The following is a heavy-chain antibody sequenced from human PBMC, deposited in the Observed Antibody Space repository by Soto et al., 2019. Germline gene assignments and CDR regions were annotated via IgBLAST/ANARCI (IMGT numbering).Heavy chain of an antibody. Sequence: EVQLVESGGGLVKPGGSLRRSCAASGFTFSRYGMNWLRQAPGKGLEWVASISSSTSYVYYADSVKGRFSTSRDNAKNILYLEMYALRTEDTAVYYCARDPSEGRVGNWFESWGQGTLVTVAS. V-gene: IGHV3-21*06. CDR1: GFTFSRYG. D-gene: IGHD2-2*01. CDR2: ISSSTSYV. CDR3: ARDPSEGRVGNWFES. J-gene: IGHJ5*01.